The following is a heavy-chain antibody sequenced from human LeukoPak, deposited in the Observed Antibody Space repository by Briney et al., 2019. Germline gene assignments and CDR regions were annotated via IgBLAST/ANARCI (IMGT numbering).Heavy chain of an antibody. CDR3: ARNPYRHLYYYYYMDV. CDR2: ISAYNGNT. Sequence: ASVKVSCKASGYTFTSYGISWVRQAPGQGLEWMGWISAYNGNTNYAQKLQGRVTMTTDTPTSTAYMELRSLRSDDTAVYYCARNPYRHLYYYYYMDVWGKGTTVTASS. J-gene: IGHJ6*03. CDR1: GYTFTSYG. V-gene: IGHV1-18*01.